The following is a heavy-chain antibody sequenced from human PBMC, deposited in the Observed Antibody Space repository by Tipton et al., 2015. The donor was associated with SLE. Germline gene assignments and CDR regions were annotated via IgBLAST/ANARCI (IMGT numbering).Heavy chain of an antibody. CDR3: ARGRVFLGATIGYFQH. CDR1: GGSISSSSYY. D-gene: IGHD5-12*01. J-gene: IGHJ1*01. Sequence: LRLSCTVSGGSISSSSYYWGWIRQPPGKGLEWIGSIYYSGGTYYNPSLKSRVTISVDTSKNQFSLKLSSVTAADTAVYYCARGRVFLGATIGYFQHWGQGTLVTVSS. CDR2: IYYSGGT. V-gene: IGHV4-39*07.